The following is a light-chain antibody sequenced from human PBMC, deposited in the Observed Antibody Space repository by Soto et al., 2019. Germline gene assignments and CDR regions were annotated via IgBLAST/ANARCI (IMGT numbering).Light chain of an antibody. V-gene: IGLV2-14*01. J-gene: IGLJ3*02. CDR1: SSDVGGYNY. CDR2: EVS. CDR3: SSYTSSSTLDV. Sequence: QSVLTQPASVSGSPGQSITISCTGTSSDVGGYNYVSWYQQHPGKVPKLMIYEVSNRPSGVSNRFSGSKSGNTASLTISGLQAEDEADYYCSSYTSSSTLDVFGGGTKVTVL.